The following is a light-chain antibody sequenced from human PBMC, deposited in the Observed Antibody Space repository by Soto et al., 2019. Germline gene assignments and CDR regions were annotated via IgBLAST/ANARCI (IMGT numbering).Light chain of an antibody. Sequence: QPVLTQSSSASASLGSSVKLTCTLSSGHSSYIIACHQQQPGKAPRYLMKLEGSGSYNKGSGVPDRFSGSSSGADRYLTISTLQFEDEADYYCETWDSNTHTVFGGGTKLTVL. J-gene: IGLJ3*02. V-gene: IGLV4-60*02. CDR1: SGHSSYI. CDR2: LEGSGSY. CDR3: ETWDSNTHTV.